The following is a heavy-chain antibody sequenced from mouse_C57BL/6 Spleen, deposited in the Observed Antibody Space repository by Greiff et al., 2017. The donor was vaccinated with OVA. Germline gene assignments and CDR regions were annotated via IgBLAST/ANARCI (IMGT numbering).Heavy chain of an antibody. CDR2: ISDGGSYT. V-gene: IGHV5-4*01. CDR1: GFTFSSYA. Sequence: EVKVEESGGGLVKPGGSLKLSCAASGFTFSSYAMSWVRQTPEKRLEWVATISDGGSYTYYPDNVKGRFTISRDNAKNNLYLQMSHLKSEDTAMYYCARDTGTGAWFAYWGQGTLVTVSA. J-gene: IGHJ3*01. CDR3: ARDTGTGAWFAY. D-gene: IGHD4-1*01.